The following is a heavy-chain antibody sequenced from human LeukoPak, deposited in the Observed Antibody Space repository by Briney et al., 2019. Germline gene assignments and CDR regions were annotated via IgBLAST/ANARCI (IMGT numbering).Heavy chain of an antibody. CDR2: ISSSSSYI. CDR3: ARDGMATIKRFDD. J-gene: IGHJ4*02. Sequence: PGGSLRLSCAASGFTFSSYSMNWVRQAPGKGLEWVSSISSSSSYIYYADSVKGRFTISRDNAKNSLYLQMNSLRAEDTAVYYCARDGMATIKRFDDWGQGTLVTVSS. D-gene: IGHD5-24*01. CDR1: GFTFSSYS. V-gene: IGHV3-21*01.